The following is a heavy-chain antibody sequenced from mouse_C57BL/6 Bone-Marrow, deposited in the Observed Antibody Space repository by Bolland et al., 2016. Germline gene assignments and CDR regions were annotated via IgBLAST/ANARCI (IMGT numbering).Heavy chain of an antibody. Sequence: TNYNEKFKSKATLTVDKSSSTAYMQLSSLTSEDSAVYYCARGLLVRPYYYAMDYWGQGTS. J-gene: IGHJ4*01. V-gene: IGHV1-53*01. CDR2: T. D-gene: IGHD1-1*01. CDR3: ARGLLVRPYYYAMDY.